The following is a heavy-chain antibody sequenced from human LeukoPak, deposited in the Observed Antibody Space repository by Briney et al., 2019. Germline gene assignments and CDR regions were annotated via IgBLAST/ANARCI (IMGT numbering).Heavy chain of an antibody. D-gene: IGHD5-12*01. CDR1: GYTFTGYY. Sequence: ASVKVSCKASGYTFTGYYMHWVRQAPGQGLEWMGWINPNRGGTNYPQKFQGRVTMARDTSISTAYMELSRLRSDAPPVYYCARAVDIVAPFAYWGQGTLVTVSS. CDR3: ARAVDIVAPFAY. J-gene: IGHJ4*02. CDR2: INPNRGGT. V-gene: IGHV1-2*02.